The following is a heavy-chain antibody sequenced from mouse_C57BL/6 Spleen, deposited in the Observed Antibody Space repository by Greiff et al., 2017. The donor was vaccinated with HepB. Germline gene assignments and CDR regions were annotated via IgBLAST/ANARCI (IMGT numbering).Heavy chain of an antibody. CDR3: ASITTVGYFDV. Sequence: QVQLQQSGPELVKPGASVKLSCKASGYTFTSYDINWVKQRPGQGLEWIGWIYPRDGSTKYNEKFKGKATLTVDTASSTAYMELHSLTSEDSAVYFCASITTVGYFDVWGTGTTVTVSS. CDR2: IYPRDGST. V-gene: IGHV1-85*01. J-gene: IGHJ1*03. D-gene: IGHD1-1*01. CDR1: GYTFTSYD.